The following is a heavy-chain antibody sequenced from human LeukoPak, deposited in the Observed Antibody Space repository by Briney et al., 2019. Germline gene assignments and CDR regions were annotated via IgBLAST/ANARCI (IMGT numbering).Heavy chain of an antibody. CDR1: GGSISSYY. J-gene: IGHJ6*03. V-gene: IGHV4-59*01. D-gene: IGHD3-10*01. CDR3: ARVGGSGSFTYYYYYYMDV. Sequence: TSETLSLTCTVSGGSISSYYWSWIRQPPGKGLEWIGYIYYSGSTNYNPPLKSRVTISVDTSKNQFSLKLSSVTAADTAVYYCARVGGSGSFTYYYYYYMDVWGKGTTVTISS. CDR2: IYYSGST.